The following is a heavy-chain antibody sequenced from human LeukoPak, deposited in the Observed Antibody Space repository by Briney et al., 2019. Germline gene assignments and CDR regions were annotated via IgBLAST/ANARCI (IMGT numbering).Heavy chain of an antibody. V-gene: IGHV4-59*08. CDR1: GGSISSYY. Sequence: SETLSLTCTVSGGSISSYYWSWIRQPPGKGLEGIGYIYYSGSTNYNPSLKSRVTISLDTSKNQFSLKQSSVTAADTAVYYCARHVHYYDSSGYYGFDYWGQGTLVTVSS. CDR3: ARHVHYYDSSGYYGFDY. CDR2: IYYSGST. J-gene: IGHJ4*02. D-gene: IGHD3-22*01.